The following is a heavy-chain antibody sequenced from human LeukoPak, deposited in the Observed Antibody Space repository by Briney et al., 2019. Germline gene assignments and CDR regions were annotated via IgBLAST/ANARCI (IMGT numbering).Heavy chain of an antibody. J-gene: IGHJ4*02. V-gene: IGHV4-61*02. CDR2: IWADGAP. CDR3: ARAEPVGPARVLDY. CDR1: GDSISSGNYY. D-gene: IGHD1-26*01. Sequence: PSQTLSLTCTVSGDSISSGNYYWSWIRQPAGKGLEWIGRIWADGAPTYRPSLKSRVTISVDTSKNQFSLRLSSVTAADTAVYYCARAEPVGPARVLDYWGQGMLVTVSS.